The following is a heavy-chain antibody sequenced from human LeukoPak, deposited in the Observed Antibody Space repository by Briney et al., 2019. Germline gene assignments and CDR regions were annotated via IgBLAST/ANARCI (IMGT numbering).Heavy chain of an antibody. CDR1: GYTFISYY. J-gene: IGHJ6*02. Sequence: ASVKVSCKASGYTFISYYIHWVRQAPGQGLEWMGVINPSSGSPSYAQNFQGRVTMTRDTSTSTVYMELSSLRPEDTAVYYCARARGVTVLYYYYGMDVWGQGTTVTVSS. CDR2: INPSSGSP. V-gene: IGHV1-46*01. D-gene: IGHD2-21*02. CDR3: ARARGVTVLYYYYGMDV.